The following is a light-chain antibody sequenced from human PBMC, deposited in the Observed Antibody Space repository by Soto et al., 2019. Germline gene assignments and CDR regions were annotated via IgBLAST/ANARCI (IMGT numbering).Light chain of an antibody. CDR3: QQPNSFPRT. Sequence: DIQMTQSPSSVSASVGDRVTITCRASQDISGWLAWHQQKPGKAPNLLSCSTSSLQSGVPSRFSGSGSGTDFTLTISSLQPEAFATYYYQQPNSFPRTFGQGTKLEIK. J-gene: IGKJ2*01. CDR2: STS. V-gene: IGKV1-12*01. CDR1: QDISGW.